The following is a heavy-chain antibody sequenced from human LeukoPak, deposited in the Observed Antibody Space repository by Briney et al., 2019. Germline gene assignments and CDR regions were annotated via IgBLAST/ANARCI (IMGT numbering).Heavy chain of an antibody. J-gene: IGHJ4*02. Sequence: GGSLRLSCAASGFTVSSNYMNWVRQAPGKGLEWVSIIYSGGSIYYADSVKGRFTISRDNSKNTLYLQMNSLRVEDTAVYYCARTDYSHFDYWGQGTLVTVSS. V-gene: IGHV3-66*02. CDR1: GFTVSSNY. D-gene: IGHD3-16*01. CDR3: ARTDYSHFDY. CDR2: IYSGGSI.